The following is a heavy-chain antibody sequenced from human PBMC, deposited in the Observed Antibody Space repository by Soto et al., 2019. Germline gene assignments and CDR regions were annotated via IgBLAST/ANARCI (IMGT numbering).Heavy chain of an antibody. CDR3: ARDLVPIVVVIPGEHGFAY. CDR2: ISSSGSTI. J-gene: IGHJ4*02. D-gene: IGHD2-21*01. V-gene: IGHV3-11*01. CDR1: GFTFSDYY. Sequence: QVQLVESGGGLVKPGGSLRLSCAASGFTFSDYYMSWIRQAPGKGLEWVSHISSSGSTIYYADSVKGRFTISRDNAKNSLYLKMNSLRAEDTAVYYCARDLVPIVVVIPGEHGFAYGGQGTRVTVS.